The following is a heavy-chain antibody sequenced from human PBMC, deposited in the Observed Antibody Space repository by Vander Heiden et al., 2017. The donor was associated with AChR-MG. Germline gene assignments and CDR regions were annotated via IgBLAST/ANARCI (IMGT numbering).Heavy chain of an antibody. D-gene: IGHD6-13*01. CDR3: ARGSFSTSWFCDY. CDR2: ISSDGRNE. CDR1: GFTFSSHA. V-gene: IGHV3-30*04. J-gene: IGHJ4*02. Sequence: QVQLVESGGGVVQPGRSLRLSCAASGFTFSSHAMHWVRQAPGKGLEWVAVISSDGRNEYYADSVKGRFTISRDNSRNTVSLQMNSLRPEDTAVYYCARGSFSTSWFCDYWGQGTLVAVSS.